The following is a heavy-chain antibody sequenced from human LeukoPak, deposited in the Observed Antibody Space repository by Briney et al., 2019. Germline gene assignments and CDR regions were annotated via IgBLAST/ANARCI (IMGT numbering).Heavy chain of an antibody. Sequence: PGGSLRLSCVASGFTFSSYAMRWVRQAPGKGLEWVSGISGSGGNRYYADSVKGRFTISRDNSKNTLYLQMNSLRAEDTAVYYCAKDGHSSGSSFDYWGQGTLVTVSS. V-gene: IGHV3-23*01. CDR2: ISGSGGNR. CDR3: AKDGHSSGSSFDY. D-gene: IGHD6-19*01. J-gene: IGHJ4*02. CDR1: GFTFSSYA.